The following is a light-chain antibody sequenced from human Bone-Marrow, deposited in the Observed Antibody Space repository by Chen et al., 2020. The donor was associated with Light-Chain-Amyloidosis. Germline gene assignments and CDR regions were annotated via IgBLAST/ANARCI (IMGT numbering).Light chain of an antibody. Sequence: QSALPQPASVSGSPGQSIPIPFTGTTSDVGGDNHVSWYQQHPDKAPKLMIYEVTNRPSWVHDRFSGSKSDNTASLTISGLQTEDEADYFCSSYTITNTLVFGSGTRVTVL. CDR3: SSYTITNTLV. V-gene: IGLV2-14*01. CDR2: EVT. CDR1: TSDVGGDNH. J-gene: IGLJ1*01.